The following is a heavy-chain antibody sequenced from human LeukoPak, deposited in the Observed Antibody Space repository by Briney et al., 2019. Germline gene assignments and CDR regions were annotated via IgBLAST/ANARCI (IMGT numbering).Heavy chain of an antibody. D-gene: IGHD2-2*01. CDR3: AKDRLYCSSTSCPLEFDY. V-gene: IGHV3-23*01. CDR1: GFTFSSYA. J-gene: IGHJ4*02. Sequence: GGSLRLSCAASGFTFSSYAMSWVRQAPGKGLEWVSSLTSSGGGTYYADSVKGRFTISRDNSKNTLFLQMNSLRAEDTAVYYCAKDRLYCSSTSCPLEFDYWGQGILVTVSS. CDR2: LTSSGGGT.